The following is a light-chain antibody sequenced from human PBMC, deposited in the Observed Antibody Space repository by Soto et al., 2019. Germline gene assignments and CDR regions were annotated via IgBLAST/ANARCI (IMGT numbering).Light chain of an antibody. CDR3: SSYAGTHIV. Sequence: QSLLTQPPSASGSPGQSAAISCTCTISDVGGYDYVSWYQQHPGKAPKLMIYDVSKRPSGVPDRFSGSKSGNTASLTVSGLQAEDEADYYCSSYAGTHIVFGTGTKVTVL. J-gene: IGLJ1*01. V-gene: IGLV2-8*01. CDR1: ISDVGGYDY. CDR2: DVS.